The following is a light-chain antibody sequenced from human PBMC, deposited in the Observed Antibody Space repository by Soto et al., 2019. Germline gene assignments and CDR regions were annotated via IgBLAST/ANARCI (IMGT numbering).Light chain of an antibody. J-gene: IGKJ5*01. V-gene: IGKV1-12*01. CDR3: QQANSFPIP. CDR2: GAS. CDR1: QGISTW. Sequence: EIQMTQSPSSVSASVGDRVTITCRASQGISTWLAWYQQKAGKAPNLLIYGASNLHSGVPSRFSGSGSGTNFTLTISSLQPEDFATYYCQQANSFPIPFGQGTRLEIK.